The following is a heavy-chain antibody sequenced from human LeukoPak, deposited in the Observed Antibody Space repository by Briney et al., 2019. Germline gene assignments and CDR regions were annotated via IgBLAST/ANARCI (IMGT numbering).Heavy chain of an antibody. D-gene: IGHD2-2*01. CDR3: ARDQCSSTSCYWAGDYYYYMDV. Sequence: ASVKVSCKASGDTFTGYYMHWVRQAPGEGLEWMGWINPNSGGTNYAQKFQGRVTMTRDTSISTAYMELSRLRSDDTAVYYCARDQCSSTSCYWAGDYYYYMDVWGKGTTVTISS. J-gene: IGHJ6*03. V-gene: IGHV1-2*02. CDR2: INPNSGGT. CDR1: GDTFTGYY.